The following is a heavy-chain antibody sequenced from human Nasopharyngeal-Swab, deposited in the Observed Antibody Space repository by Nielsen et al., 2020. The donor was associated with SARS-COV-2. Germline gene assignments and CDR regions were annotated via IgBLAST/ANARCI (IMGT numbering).Heavy chain of an antibody. J-gene: IGHJ1*01. CDR2: IHYSGST. D-gene: IGHD2-21*02. Sequence: LRLSCTVSGGSISSGDYSWSWIRQPPGKGLEWIAYIHYSGSTRYNPSLKSRVAISVVTSKNQFSLKLSSVTAADTAVYYCARGGDWQENFQHWGRGTLVTVSS. CDR1: GGSISSGDYS. V-gene: IGHV4-30-4*01. CDR3: ARGGDWQENFQH.